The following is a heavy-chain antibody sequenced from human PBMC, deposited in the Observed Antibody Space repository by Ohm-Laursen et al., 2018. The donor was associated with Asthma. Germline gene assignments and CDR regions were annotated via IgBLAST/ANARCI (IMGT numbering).Heavy chain of an antibody. CDR1: GGTFSSYA. CDR3: ARSKGRLQAYGSGSYYG. V-gene: IGHV1-69*13. CDR2: IIPIFGTA. J-gene: IGHJ4*02. D-gene: IGHD3-10*01. Sequence: ASVKVSCKASGGTFSSYAISWVRQAPGQGLEWMGGIIPIFGTANHAQKFQGRVTITADESTSTAYMELSSLRSEDTAVYYCARSKGRLQAYGSGSYYGWGQGTLVTVSS.